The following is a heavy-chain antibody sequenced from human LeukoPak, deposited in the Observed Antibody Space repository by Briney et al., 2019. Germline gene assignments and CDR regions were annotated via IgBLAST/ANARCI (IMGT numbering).Heavy chain of an antibody. CDR2: IYYSGST. Sequence: PSETLSLTCTVSGGSISSYYWSWIRQPPGKGLEWIGYIYYSGSTNYNPSLKSRVTISVDTSKNQFSLKLSSVTAADTAVYYCARHELATVTIPVFVYWGQGTLVTVSS. CDR1: GGSISSYY. CDR3: ARHELATVTIPVFVY. J-gene: IGHJ4*02. D-gene: IGHD4-17*01. V-gene: IGHV4-59*08.